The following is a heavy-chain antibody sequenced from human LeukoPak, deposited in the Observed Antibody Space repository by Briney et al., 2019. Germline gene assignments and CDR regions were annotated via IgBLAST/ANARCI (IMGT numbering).Heavy chain of an antibody. V-gene: IGHV3-23*01. CDR3: AKDQPPRGGYYYMDV. Sequence: PGGSLRLSCAASGFTFSSYAMSWVRQAPGKGLEWVSDISGSGGSTYYTESVKSRVTISRDNSKNTLYLPMNSLRGEETAVYYCAKDQPPRGGYYYMDVWGKGTTVTASS. CDR2: ISGSGGST. D-gene: IGHD3-16*01. CDR1: GFTFSSYA. J-gene: IGHJ6*03.